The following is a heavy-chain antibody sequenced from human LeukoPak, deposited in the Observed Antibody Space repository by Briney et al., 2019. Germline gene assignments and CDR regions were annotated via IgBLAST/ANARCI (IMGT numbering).Heavy chain of an antibody. CDR3: ARDRGDGYNYAFDY. CDR1: GGSISSGGYY. CDR2: IYYSGST. V-gene: IGHV4-31*03. D-gene: IGHD5-24*01. J-gene: IGHJ4*02. Sequence: SETLSLTCTVSGGSISSGGYYWGWVRQHPGKGLEWIGYIYYSGSTHYNPSLKSRVTISVDTSKNQFSLKLSSVTAADTAVYYCARDRGDGYNYAFDYWGQGTLVTVSS.